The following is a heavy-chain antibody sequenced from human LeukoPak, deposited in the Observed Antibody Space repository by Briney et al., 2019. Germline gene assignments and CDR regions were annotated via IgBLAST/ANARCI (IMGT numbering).Heavy chain of an antibody. CDR1: GDTFTSYG. CDR2: ISAYNGNT. CDR3: ARGDRSGYSSGWYYYYYMDV. J-gene: IGHJ6*03. D-gene: IGHD6-19*01. Sequence: ASVKVSCKASGDTFTSYGISWVRQAPGQGLEWMGWISAYNGNTNYAQKLQGRVTMTTDTSTSTAYMELRSLRSDDTAVYYCARGDRSGYSSGWYYYYYMDVWGKGTTVTVSS. V-gene: IGHV1-18*01.